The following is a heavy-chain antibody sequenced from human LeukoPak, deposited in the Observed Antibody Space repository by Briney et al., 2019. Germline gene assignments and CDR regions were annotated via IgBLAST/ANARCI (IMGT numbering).Heavy chain of an antibody. D-gene: IGHD2-21*01. CDR1: GFTFSSYW. Sequence: GGSLRLSCAASGFTFSSYWMSWVRQAPGKGLEWVANIKQDGSEKYYVDSVKGRFTISRDNAKNSLYLQMNSLRAEDTALYYCAKDLWPHPGDYFDYWGQGTLVIVSS. CDR3: AKDLWPHPGDYFDY. CDR2: IKQDGSEK. V-gene: IGHV3-7*03. J-gene: IGHJ4*02.